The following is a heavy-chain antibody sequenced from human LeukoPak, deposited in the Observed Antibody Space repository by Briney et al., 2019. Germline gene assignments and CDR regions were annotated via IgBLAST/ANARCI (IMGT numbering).Heavy chain of an antibody. V-gene: IGHV4-59*12. CDR1: GASISDYY. Sequence: SETLSLTCNVSGASISDYYWSWIRQPPGEGLEWIGDIHDIRSTNYNPSLKSRVTISLDTPKNQFSLKLSAVTAADTAVYYCARDRRANILTGYSDGFDIWGQGTMVTVSS. J-gene: IGHJ3*02. CDR3: ARDRRANILTGYSDGFDI. CDR2: IHDIRST. D-gene: IGHD3-9*01.